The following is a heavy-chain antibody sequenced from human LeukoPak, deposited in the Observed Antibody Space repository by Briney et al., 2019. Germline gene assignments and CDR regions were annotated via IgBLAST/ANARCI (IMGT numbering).Heavy chain of an antibody. D-gene: IGHD3-22*01. CDR1: GGSISSGSYY. J-gene: IGHJ3*02. CDR2: IYTRGST. Sequence: MTSQTLSLTCTVSGGSISSGSYYWSWIRQPAGKGLEWIGRIYTRGSTNYNPSLKSRVTISVDTSKNQFSLKLSSVTAADTAVYYCARFQYYYDSSGYNPRRGAFDIWGQGTMVTVSS. CDR3: ARFQYYYDSSGYNPRRGAFDI. V-gene: IGHV4-61*02.